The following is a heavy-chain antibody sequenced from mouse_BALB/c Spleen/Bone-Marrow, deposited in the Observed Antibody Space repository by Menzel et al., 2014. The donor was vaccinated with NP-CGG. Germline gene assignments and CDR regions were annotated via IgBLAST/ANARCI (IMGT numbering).Heavy chain of an antibody. CDR1: GFTFTDYY. D-gene: IGHD1-2*01. J-gene: IGHJ1*01. Sequence: EVKLVESGGGLVQPGGSLRLSCATSGFTFTDYYMSWVRQPPGKALEWLGFIRNKANGYTREYSASVKGRFTISRDNSRSTLYLQMNTLRAEDSATYYCARDNYYGYHWYFDVWGAGTTVTVSS. V-gene: IGHV7-3*02. CDR2: IRNKANGYTR. CDR3: ARDNYYGYHWYFDV.